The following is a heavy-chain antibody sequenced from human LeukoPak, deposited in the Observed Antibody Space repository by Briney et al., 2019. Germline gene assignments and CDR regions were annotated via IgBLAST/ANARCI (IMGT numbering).Heavy chain of an antibody. V-gene: IGHV3-23*01. Sequence: GGSLRLSCEASGFTFTSYAMHWVRQAPGKGLEWVSSISASGSGTFYTDSMSGRFTISRDNAKKTLFLQMKNLRLGDTALYYCAKGRDTSGRQNFDFWGQGTLVTVSS. CDR2: ISASGSGT. CDR1: GFTFTSYA. J-gene: IGHJ4*02. CDR3: AKGRDTSGRQNFDF. D-gene: IGHD6-19*01.